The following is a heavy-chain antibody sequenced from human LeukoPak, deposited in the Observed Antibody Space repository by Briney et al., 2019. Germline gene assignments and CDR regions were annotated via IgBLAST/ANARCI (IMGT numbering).Heavy chain of an antibody. CDR3: AKDGVSDFWSGYSNPYYYYGMDV. CDR1: GLTFKIFA. CDR2: ISWNSGSI. Sequence: SSRRLSFAPPGLTFKIFAMHWFRKAPGKGLEWASGISWNSGSIGYADSVKGRFTISRDNAKNSLYLQMNSLRAEDTALYYCAKDGVSDFWSGYSNPYYYYGMDVWGQGTTVTVSS. D-gene: IGHD3-3*01. V-gene: IGHV3-9*01. J-gene: IGHJ6*02.